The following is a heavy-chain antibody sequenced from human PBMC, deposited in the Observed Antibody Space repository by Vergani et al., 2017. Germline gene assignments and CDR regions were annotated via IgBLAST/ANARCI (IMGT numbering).Heavy chain of an antibody. CDR1: GFTFSSYG. Sequence: QVQLVESGGGLVKPGRSLRLSCAASGFTFSSYGMHWVRQAPGKGLEWVAVISYDGSNKYYADSVKGRFTISRDNSKNTLYLQMNSLRAEDTAVYYCAKTLVDTAPDYYYYYMDVWGKGTTVTVSS. CDR3: AKTLVDTAPDYYYYYMDV. V-gene: IGHV3-30*18. J-gene: IGHJ6*03. CDR2: ISYDGSNK. D-gene: IGHD5-18*01.